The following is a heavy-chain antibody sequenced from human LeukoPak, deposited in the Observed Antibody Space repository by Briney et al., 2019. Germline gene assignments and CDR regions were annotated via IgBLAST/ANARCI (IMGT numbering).Heavy chain of an antibody. D-gene: IGHD6-13*01. J-gene: IGHJ5*02. Sequence: GASVKVSCKASGYTFTGYYMHWVRQAPGQGLEWMGWINPNSGGTNYAQKFQGRVTMTRDTSISTAYMELSRLRSDDTAVYYCAREEVYSSSWYSWFDPWGQGNLVTVSS. CDR3: AREEVYSSSWYSWFDP. CDR2: INPNSGGT. V-gene: IGHV1-2*02. CDR1: GYTFTGYY.